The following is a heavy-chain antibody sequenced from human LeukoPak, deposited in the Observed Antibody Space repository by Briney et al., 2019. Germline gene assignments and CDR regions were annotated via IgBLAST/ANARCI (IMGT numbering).Heavy chain of an antibody. CDR3: AREDDRRGYSYYGMDV. J-gene: IGHJ6*02. CDR2: IYSGTST. D-gene: IGHD3-22*01. V-gene: IGHV3-66*01. CDR1: GFTVNSKY. Sequence: GGSLRLSCAASGFTVNSKYMSWVRQAPGKGLEWVSVIYSGTSTYYADSVKGRFTISRDNSKNTLYLQMYSLRPEDTAVYYCAREDDRRGYSYYGMDVWGQGTTVTVSS.